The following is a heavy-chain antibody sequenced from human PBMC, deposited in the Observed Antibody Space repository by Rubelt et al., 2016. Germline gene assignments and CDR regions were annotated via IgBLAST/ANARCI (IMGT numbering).Heavy chain of an antibody. Sequence: QVQLVQSGAEVKKPGASVKVSCKTSGYTFTDYDINWVRQTTGQRLEWMGWMHTNDGDTGYAQKFQARVTMTRDTTRSQAYRELSSLTSADTAGYYCARSKALVIDFDYWGQGTLVTVSS. J-gene: IGHJ4*02. V-gene: IGHV1-8*01. D-gene: IGHD3-10*01. CDR3: ARSKALVIDFDY. CDR2: MHTNDGDT. CDR1: GYTFTDYD.